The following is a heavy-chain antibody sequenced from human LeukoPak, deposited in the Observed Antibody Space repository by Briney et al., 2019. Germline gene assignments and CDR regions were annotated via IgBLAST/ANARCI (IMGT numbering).Heavy chain of an antibody. CDR1: GFTYSNYA. Sequence: PGGSLRLSCAASGFTYSNYAMNWVRQAPGKGLVWVSRINADGSTTSYADSVRGRFTISRDNAKNTLYLQMNSLRAEDTAVYYCATLISGWSLYWGQGTLVTVSS. CDR3: ATLISGWSLY. V-gene: IGHV3-74*01. J-gene: IGHJ4*02. CDR2: INADGSTT. D-gene: IGHD6-19*01.